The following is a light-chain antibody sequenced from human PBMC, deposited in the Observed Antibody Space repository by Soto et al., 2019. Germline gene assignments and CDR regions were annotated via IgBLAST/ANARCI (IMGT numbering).Light chain of an antibody. CDR1: TSDFGFYNY. Sequence: QSVLTQPASVSGSPGQSITSSCTGTTSDFGFYNYVSWYQHHPGKAPKLLIYEVTNRHSGVSNRFSGSKSGNTASLTISGLQAEDEADYYCSSYTSSTDYVFGTGTRSPS. CDR3: SSYTSSTDYV. V-gene: IGLV2-14*01. CDR2: EVT. J-gene: IGLJ1*01.